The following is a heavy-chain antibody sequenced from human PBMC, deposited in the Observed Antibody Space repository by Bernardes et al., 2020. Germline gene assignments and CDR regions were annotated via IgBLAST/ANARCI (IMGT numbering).Heavy chain of an antibody. CDR2: ISSSSSTI. V-gene: IGHV3-48*02. CDR3: ARVNLPRGYYYYYYGMDV. D-gene: IGHD3-16*01. J-gene: IGHJ6*02. Sequence: GGSLRLSCAASGFTFSSYSMNWVRQAPGKGLEWVSYISSSSSTIYYADSVKGRFTISRDNAKNSLYLQMNSLRDEDTAVYYCARVNLPRGYYYYYYGMDVWGQGTTVTVSS. CDR1: GFTFSSYS.